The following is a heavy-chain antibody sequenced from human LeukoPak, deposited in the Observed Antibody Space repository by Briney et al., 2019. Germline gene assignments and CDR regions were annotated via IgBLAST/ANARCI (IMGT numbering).Heavy chain of an antibody. D-gene: IGHD5-18*01. V-gene: IGHV3-23*01. CDR3: ARGDTAMAC. CDR2: ITGSGGST. Sequence: QAGRSLRLSCAASGFTFSNYGLSWVRQAPGKGLEWVSGITGSGGSTYYADSVKGRFTISRDNSKNTLYLQMNSLRAEDTAVYYCARGDTAMACWGQGTLVTVSS. CDR1: GFTFSNYG. J-gene: IGHJ4*02.